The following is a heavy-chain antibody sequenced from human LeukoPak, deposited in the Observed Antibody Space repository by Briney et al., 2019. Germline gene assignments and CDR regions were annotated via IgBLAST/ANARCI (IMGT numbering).Heavy chain of an antibody. Sequence: PSETLSLTCTFSGGSINNFYWSSIRQPAGKGLEWIGRIHASENTNYNPSLKSRVTMSVDTSKNQFSLKLSSVTAADTAVYYCARGSNYYSSGSAYYYYMDVWGKGTTVTVSS. CDR1: GGSINNFY. CDR2: IHASENT. V-gene: IGHV4-4*07. J-gene: IGHJ6*03. CDR3: ARGSNYYSSGSAYYYYMDV. D-gene: IGHD3-10*01.